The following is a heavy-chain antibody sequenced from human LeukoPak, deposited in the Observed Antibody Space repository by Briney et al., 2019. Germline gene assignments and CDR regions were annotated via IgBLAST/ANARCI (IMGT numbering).Heavy chain of an antibody. CDR3: ARDSSGYYDFDY. CDR1: GFTFSSYG. V-gene: IGHV3-30*03. J-gene: IGHJ4*02. CDR2: ISYDGSNK. D-gene: IGHD3-22*01. Sequence: GGSLRLSCAASGFTFSSYGMHWVRQAPGKGLEWVAVISYDGSNKYYADSVKGRVTISRDNAKNSLYLQMNSLRAEDTAVYYCARDSSGYYDFDYWGQGTLVTVSS.